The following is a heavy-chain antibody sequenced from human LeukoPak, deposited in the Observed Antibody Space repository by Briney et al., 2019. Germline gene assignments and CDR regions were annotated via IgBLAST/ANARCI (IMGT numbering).Heavy chain of an antibody. D-gene: IGHD3-22*01. V-gene: IGHV4-61*02. J-gene: IGHJ4*02. CDR1: GGSISSGSYY. Sequence: PSETLSLTCTVSGGSISSGSYYWSWIRLPAGKGLEWIGRIYTSGSTNYNPSLKRRVTISVDTSKSQFSLKLSSVTAADTAVYYCARGKGAYDSSGYWGCYFDYWGQGTLVTVSS. CDR3: ARGKGAYDSSGYWGCYFDY. CDR2: IYTSGST.